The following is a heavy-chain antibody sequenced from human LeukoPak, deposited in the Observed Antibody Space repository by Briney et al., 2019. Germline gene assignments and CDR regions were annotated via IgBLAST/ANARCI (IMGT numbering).Heavy chain of an antibody. D-gene: IGHD6-19*01. CDR3: ARDLRYSSGWSASGMDV. Sequence: ASVKVSCKPSGYTFTDYYIHWVRQAPGQGLEWMGWINPNSGGTNSAQKFQDRVTMTRDTSISTAYMDLRSLRSDDTAVYYCARDLRYSSGWSASGMDVWGKGTTVTISS. CDR2: INPNSGGT. J-gene: IGHJ6*03. CDR1: GYTFTDYY. V-gene: IGHV1-2*02.